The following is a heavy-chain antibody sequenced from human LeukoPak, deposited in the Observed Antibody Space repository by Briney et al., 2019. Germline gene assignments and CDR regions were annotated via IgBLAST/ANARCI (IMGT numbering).Heavy chain of an antibody. CDR2: INPNSGDT. Sequence: ASVKVSCKASGSTFTGYYMHWVRQAPGQGLEWMGWINPNSGDTNYAQKLQGRVTMTRDTSISTAYMELSRLRSDDTAVYYCARGPYSSSPINFDYWGQGTLVTVSS. V-gene: IGHV1-2*02. J-gene: IGHJ4*02. D-gene: IGHD6-6*01. CDR3: ARGPYSSSPINFDY. CDR1: GSTFTGYY.